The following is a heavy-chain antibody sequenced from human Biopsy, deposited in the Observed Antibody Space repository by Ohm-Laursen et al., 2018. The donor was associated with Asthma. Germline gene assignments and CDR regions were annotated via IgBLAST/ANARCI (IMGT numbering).Heavy chain of an antibody. CDR1: GYNFISFA. Sequence: GASVKVSCNASGYNFISFAIHWVRQAPGQRLEWMGWVNTGNGDTKYSQKFQGRVTITRDTSASTAYMELRSLRSEDTATYYCARTHYDFLTGQVKDVFGVWGQGTMVTVSS. CDR2: VNTGNGDT. J-gene: IGHJ3*01. D-gene: IGHD3-9*01. V-gene: IGHV1-3*04. CDR3: ARTHYDFLTGQVKDVFGV.